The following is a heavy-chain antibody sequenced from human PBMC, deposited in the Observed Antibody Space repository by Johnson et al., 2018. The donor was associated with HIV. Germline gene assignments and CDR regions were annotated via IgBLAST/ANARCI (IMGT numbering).Heavy chain of an antibody. CDR3: ARERSPYYDSSGYHDAFDI. V-gene: IGHV3-15*01. D-gene: IGHD3-22*01. CDR1: GFTFSNAW. J-gene: IGHJ3*02. CDR2: IKSKTDGGTT. Sequence: VQLVESGGGLVKPGGSLRLSCAASGFTFSNAWMSWVRQAPGKGLEWVGRIKSKTDGGTTDYAAPVKGRFTIPRDDSKNTLYLQMNSLRAEDTAVYYCARERSPYYDSSGYHDAFDIWGQGTMVTVSS.